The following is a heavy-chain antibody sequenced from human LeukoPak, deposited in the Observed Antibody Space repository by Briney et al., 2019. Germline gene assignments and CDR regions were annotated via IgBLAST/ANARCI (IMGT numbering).Heavy chain of an antibody. CDR2: IIPIFGTA. CDR1: GYTFTSYY. V-gene: IGHV1-69*13. CDR3: AGYCSSTSCPIDY. D-gene: IGHD2-2*01. J-gene: IGHJ4*02. Sequence: SVKVSCKASGYTFTSYYMHWVRQAPGQGLEWMGGIIPIFGTANYAQKFQGRVTITADESTSTAYIELSSLRSEDTAVYYCAGYCSSTSCPIDYWGQGTLVTVSS.